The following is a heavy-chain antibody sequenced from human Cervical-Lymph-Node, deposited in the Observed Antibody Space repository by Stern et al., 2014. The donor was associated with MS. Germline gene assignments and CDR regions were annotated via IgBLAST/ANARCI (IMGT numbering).Heavy chain of an antibody. Sequence: VQLVESGGGVVQPGRSLRLSCAASGFTFSSYAMHWVRQAPGKGLEWVAVISYDGSNKYYADSVKGRFPISRDNSKNTLYLQMNSLRAEDTAVYYCARGGGPGSDAFDIWGQGTMVTVSS. CDR2: ISYDGSNK. D-gene: IGHD4-23*01. CDR1: GFTFSSYA. V-gene: IGHV3-30*01. J-gene: IGHJ3*02. CDR3: ARGGGPGSDAFDI.